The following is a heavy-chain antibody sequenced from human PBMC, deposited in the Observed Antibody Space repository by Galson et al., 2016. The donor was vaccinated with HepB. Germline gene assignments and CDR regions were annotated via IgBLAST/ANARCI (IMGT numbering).Heavy chain of an antibody. Sequence: SLRLSCAAPGFTFSSYAMHWVRQAPGKGLEWVAVISYDGSNKYYADSVKGRFTISRDNSKSTLYLQMNSLRTEDTAVYYCARDHEWETRGYNMDVWGQGTTVTVSS. V-gene: IGHV3-30*04. CDR3: ARDHEWETRGYNMDV. D-gene: IGHD1-26*01. CDR2: ISYDGSNK. CDR1: GFTFSSYA. J-gene: IGHJ6*02.